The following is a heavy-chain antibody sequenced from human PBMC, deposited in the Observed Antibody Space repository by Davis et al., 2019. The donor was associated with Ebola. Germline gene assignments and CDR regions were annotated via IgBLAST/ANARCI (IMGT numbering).Heavy chain of an antibody. V-gene: IGHV4-30-4*01. CDR1: GGSISTGDYY. Sequence: PSETLSLTCTVSGGSISTGDYYWSWIRQPPGKGLEWIGYIYNSGSTYYNPSLKSRVTISVDTSKNQFSLRLSSVTAADTAVYYCARVRVTDSYYYGLDVWGQGTTVTVSS. CDR3: ARVRVTDSYYYGLDV. CDR2: IYNSGST. J-gene: IGHJ6*02. D-gene: IGHD2-21*02.